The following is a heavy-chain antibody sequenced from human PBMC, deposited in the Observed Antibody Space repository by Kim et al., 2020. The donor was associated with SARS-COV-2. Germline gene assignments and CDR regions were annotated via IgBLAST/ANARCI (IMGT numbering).Heavy chain of an antibody. D-gene: IGHD3-10*01. CDR3: ATYYYGSGSYWVVLH. Sequence: SETLSLTCTVSGGSISSSSYYWGWIRQPPGKGLEWIGSIYYSGSTYYNPSLKSRVTISVDTSKNQFSLKLSSVTAADTAVYYCATYYYGSGSYWVVLHWGQGTLVTVSS. J-gene: IGHJ4*02. CDR1: GGSISSSSYY. CDR2: IYYSGST. V-gene: IGHV4-39*07.